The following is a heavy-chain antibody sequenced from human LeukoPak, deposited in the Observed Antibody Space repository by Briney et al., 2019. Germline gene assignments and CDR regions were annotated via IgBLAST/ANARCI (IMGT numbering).Heavy chain of an antibody. V-gene: IGHV1-2*02. CDR2: INPNSGGT. D-gene: IGHD6-19*01. CDR1: GYTFTGYY. Sequence: ASVKVSCKASGYTFTGYYMHWVRQAPGQGLEWMGWINPNSGGTNYAQKFQGRVTMTRDTSISTAYMELSRLRSDDTAVYYCARASSGWYIYFQQWGQGTLVTVSS. J-gene: IGHJ1*01. CDR3: ARASSGWYIYFQQ.